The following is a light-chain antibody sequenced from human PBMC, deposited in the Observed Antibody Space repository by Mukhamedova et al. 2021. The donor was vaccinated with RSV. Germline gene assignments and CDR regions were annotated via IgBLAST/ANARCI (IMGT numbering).Light chain of an antibody. J-gene: IGKJ4*01. CDR2: GAS. CDR1: QSISTY. CDR3: QQNNRTPLT. V-gene: IGKV1-39*01. Sequence: VGDRVTITCRTSQSISTYVIWYQQKSGKAPKVLISGASRLQSGVPSRFSGTGSGTEFTLTIDSLQPEDFATYYCQQNNRTPLTFG.